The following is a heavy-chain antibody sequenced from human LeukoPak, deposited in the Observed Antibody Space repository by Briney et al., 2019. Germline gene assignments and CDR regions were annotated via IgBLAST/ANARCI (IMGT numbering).Heavy chain of an antibody. Sequence: PGGSLRLSCAASGFTFSSYGMHWVRQAPGKGLEWVAVISYDGSNKYYADSVKGRFTISRDNSKNTLYLQVNSLRAEDTAVYYCAKSDIVVVPAPSLFDYWGQGTLVTVSS. D-gene: IGHD2-2*01. CDR3: AKSDIVVVPAPSLFDY. CDR2: ISYDGSNK. V-gene: IGHV3-30*18. J-gene: IGHJ4*02. CDR1: GFTFSSYG.